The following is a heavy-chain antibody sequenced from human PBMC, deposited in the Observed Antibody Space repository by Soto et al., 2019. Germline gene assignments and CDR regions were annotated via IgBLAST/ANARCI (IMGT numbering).Heavy chain of an antibody. CDR2: IXXDXRX. CDR1: GFICSSYD. J-gene: IGHJ3*02. V-gene: IGHV3-23*01. D-gene: IGHD2-8*02. CDR3: AKATATGGGAFDI. Sequence: GGSLRLSCAASGFICSSYDMSWVRQAPGKGLXGVXTIXXDXRXXXVXXGKGRFTISRDTSQNTVYLQMNSLTAGETALYYCAKATATGGGAFDICGQGTMVTVSS.